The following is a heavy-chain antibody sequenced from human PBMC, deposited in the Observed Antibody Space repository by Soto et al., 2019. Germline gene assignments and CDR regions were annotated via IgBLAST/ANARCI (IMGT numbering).Heavy chain of an antibody. V-gene: IGHV4-34*01. CDR3: ASGGYHRVAARPTERGDFDY. Sequence: QVQLQQWGAGLLKPSETLSLTCAVYGGSFSGYYWSWIRQPPGKGLEWSGEINHSGSTNYNPYLMSRVTISVDTSTNQYSLKMSSVTAADPALYYCASGGYHRVAARPTERGDFDYGGQGPLVAVSS. J-gene: IGHJ4*02. D-gene: IGHD6-6*01. CDR2: INHSGST. CDR1: GGSFSGYY.